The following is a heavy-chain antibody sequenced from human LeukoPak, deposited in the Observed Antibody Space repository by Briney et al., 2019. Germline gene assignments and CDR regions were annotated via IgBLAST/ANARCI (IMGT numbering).Heavy chain of an antibody. Sequence: GASVKVSCKASGYTFSAYYIHWVRQAPGQGLEWMGWISPNSGGTDYAQKFQGRVTMTRDTSISTAYMELGSLRSDDTAVYYCAIQPWGSGNNWYFDLWGRGTLVTVSS. D-gene: IGHD7-27*01. CDR3: AIQPWGSGNNWYFDL. J-gene: IGHJ2*01. CDR2: ISPNSGGT. V-gene: IGHV1-2*02. CDR1: GYTFSAYY.